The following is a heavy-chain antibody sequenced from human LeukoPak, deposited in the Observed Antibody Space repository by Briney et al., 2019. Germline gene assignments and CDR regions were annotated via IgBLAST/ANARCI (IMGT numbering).Heavy chain of an antibody. CDR2: IYTSGST. Sequence: PSQTLSLTCTVSGGSISSGSYYWSWIRQPAGKGLEWIGRIYTSGSTNYNPSLKSRVTISVDTSKNQFSLKLSSVTAADTAVYYCARDPPYGNYYYMDVWGKGTTVTVSS. V-gene: IGHV4-61*02. D-gene: IGHD3-10*01. CDR1: GGSISSGSYY. J-gene: IGHJ6*03. CDR3: ARDPPYGNYYYMDV.